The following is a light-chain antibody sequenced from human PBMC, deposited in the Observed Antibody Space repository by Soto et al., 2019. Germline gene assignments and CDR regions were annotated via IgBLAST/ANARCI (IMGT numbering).Light chain of an antibody. J-gene: IGLJ2*01. CDR3: AAWDDSLNAVL. CDR1: SSNIGNNA. Sequence: QSVLTQPPSVSEAPRQRVTISCSGSSSNIGNNAVNWYQQFPGKAPKLLIYYDDLLPSGVSDRFSGSKSGTPASLAISGLQSEDEADYYCAAWDDSLNAVLFGGGTKLTVL. CDR2: YDD. V-gene: IGLV1-36*01.